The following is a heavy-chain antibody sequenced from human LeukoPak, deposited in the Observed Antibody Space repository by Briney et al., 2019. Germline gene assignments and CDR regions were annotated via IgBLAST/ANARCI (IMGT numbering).Heavy chain of an antibody. D-gene: IGHD3-22*01. Sequence: SETLSLNCTVSGASITTYYWSWIRQPPGKGLEWIGYIYHSGSTKYNPSLKSRVTISVDTSKNQFSLRLSSVTAADTAVYYCARQLYDSSGYPFDYWGQGTLVTVSS. CDR1: GASITTYY. CDR3: ARQLYDSSGYPFDY. J-gene: IGHJ4*02. CDR2: IYHSGST. V-gene: IGHV4-59*08.